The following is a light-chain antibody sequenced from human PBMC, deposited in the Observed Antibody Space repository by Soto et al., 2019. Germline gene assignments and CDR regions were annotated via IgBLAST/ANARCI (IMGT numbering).Light chain of an antibody. V-gene: IGLV2-14*01. CDR1: SSDVGGYNF. CDR3: SSYTSSRSYV. J-gene: IGLJ1*01. Sequence: QSVLTQPRSVSGSPGQSVTISCTGTSSDVGGYNFVSWFQQHPGKAPKLMIYDVSKWPSGVSNRFSGSKSGNTASLTISGLQAEDEADYYCSSYTSSRSYVFGTGTKVTVL. CDR2: DVS.